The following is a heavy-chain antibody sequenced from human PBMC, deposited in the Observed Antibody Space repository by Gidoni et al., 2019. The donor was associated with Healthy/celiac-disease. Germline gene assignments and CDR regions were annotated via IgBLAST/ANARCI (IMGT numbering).Heavy chain of an antibody. D-gene: IGHD2-15*01. J-gene: IGHJ4*02. CDR1: GFTFSSYW. CDR3: ARVHLCSGGSCSGGVTGYFDY. V-gene: IGHV3-7*03. CDR2: IKQDGLEK. Sequence: EVQLVESGGGWVQPGGSLRRSCAASGFTFSSYWMNWGRQAPGKGLAWVANIKQDGLEKYYVDSVKGRFTISRDNAKTSLSRQINSLRAEDTAVYYCARVHLCSGGSCSGGVTGYFDYWGQGTLVTVSS.